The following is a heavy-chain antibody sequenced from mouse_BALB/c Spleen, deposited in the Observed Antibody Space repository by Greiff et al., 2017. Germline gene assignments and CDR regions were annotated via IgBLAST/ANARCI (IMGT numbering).Heavy chain of an antibody. D-gene: IGHD1-1*01. Sequence: EVQVEESGPSLVKPSQTLSLTCSVTGDSITSGYWNWIRKFPGNKLEYMGYISYSGSTYYNPSLKSRISITRDTSKNQYYLQLNSVTTEDTATYYCARSLYGSSYWAYWGQGTLVTVSA. V-gene: IGHV3-8*02. CDR1: GDSITSGY. CDR2: ISYSGST. CDR3: ARSLYGSSYWAY. J-gene: IGHJ3*01.